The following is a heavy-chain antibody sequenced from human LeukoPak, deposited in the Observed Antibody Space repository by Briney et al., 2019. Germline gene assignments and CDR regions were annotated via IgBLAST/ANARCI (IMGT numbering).Heavy chain of an antibody. CDR3: ATTPYYDILTGYSDV. V-gene: IGHV1-24*01. CDR2: FDPEDGET. Sequence: ASVKVSCKVSGYTLTELSMHWVRQAPGKALEWMGGFDPEDGETIYAQKFQGRVTMTEDTSTDTAYMELSSLRSEDTAVYYCATTPYYDILTGYSDVWGQGTTVTVSS. D-gene: IGHD3-9*01. J-gene: IGHJ6*02. CDR1: GYTLTELS.